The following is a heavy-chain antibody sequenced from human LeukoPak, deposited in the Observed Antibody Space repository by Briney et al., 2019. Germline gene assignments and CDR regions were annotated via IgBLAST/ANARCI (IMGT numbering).Heavy chain of an antibody. J-gene: IGHJ6*03. CDR2: INPNSGGT. Sequence: ASVKVSCKASGYTLTGYYMHWVRQAPGQGLEWMGWINPNSGGTNYAQKFQGRVTMTRDTSISTAYMELSRLRSDDTAVYYCAREAGAAAGTGNYYYYYMDVWGKGTTVTISS. D-gene: IGHD6-13*01. CDR1: GYTLTGYY. V-gene: IGHV1-2*02. CDR3: AREAGAAAGTGNYYYYYMDV.